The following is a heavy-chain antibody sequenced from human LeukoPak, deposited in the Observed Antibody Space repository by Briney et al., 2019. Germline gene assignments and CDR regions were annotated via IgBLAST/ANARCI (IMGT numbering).Heavy chain of an antibody. V-gene: IGHV3-49*03. CDR3: TFFGEGKYTT. CDR2: IKSKTDGGTT. D-gene: IGHD3-16*01. J-gene: IGHJ5*02. Sequence: GGSLRLSCTASGFTFGDYAMSWFRQAPGKGLEWVGFIKSKTDGGTTDYAAPVKGRFTISRDDSKNTLYLQMNSLKTEDTAVYYCTFFGEGKYTTWGQGTLVTVSS. CDR1: GFTFGDYA.